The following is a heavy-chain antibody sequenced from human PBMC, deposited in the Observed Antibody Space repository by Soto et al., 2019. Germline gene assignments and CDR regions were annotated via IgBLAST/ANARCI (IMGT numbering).Heavy chain of an antibody. Sequence: SETLSLTCAVSVASFSGQYWSWIRQPPGKGLEWVGEIIPTGSTTYNPSLKSRLSFSLDTSKNHFSLNLSSVSVADTAVYYCARGGITMAWNYYYYGMDVWGQGTTVTVSS. V-gene: IGHV4-34*01. CDR2: IIPTGST. CDR1: VASFSGQY. D-gene: IGHD3-10*01. CDR3: ARGGITMAWNYYYYGMDV. J-gene: IGHJ6*02.